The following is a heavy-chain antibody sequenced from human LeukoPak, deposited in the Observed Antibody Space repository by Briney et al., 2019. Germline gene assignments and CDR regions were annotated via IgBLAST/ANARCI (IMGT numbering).Heavy chain of an antibody. V-gene: IGHV1-69*04. D-gene: IGHD3-22*01. Sequence: SVKVSCKASGGTFSSYAISWVRQSPGQGLEWMGRIIPILGIANYAQKFQGRVTITADKSTSTAYMELSSLRSEDTAVYYCARGVTYYDSSGYPYWGQGTLVTVSS. J-gene: IGHJ4*02. CDR2: IIPILGIA. CDR1: GGTFSSYA. CDR3: ARGVTYYDSSGYPY.